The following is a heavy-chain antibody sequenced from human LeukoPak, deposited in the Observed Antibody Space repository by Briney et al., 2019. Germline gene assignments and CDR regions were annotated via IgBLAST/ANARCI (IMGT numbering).Heavy chain of an antibody. Sequence: KPSETLSLTCAVYGGSFSGYYWSWIRQPPGKGLEWIGEINHSGSTNYNPSLKSRVTISVDTSKNQFSLTLSSVTAADTAVYYCARMYYDYVWGSYRSLDYWGQGTLVTVSS. D-gene: IGHD3-16*02. CDR3: ARMYYDYVWGSYRSLDY. CDR1: GGSFSGYY. CDR2: INHSGST. V-gene: IGHV4-34*01. J-gene: IGHJ4*02.